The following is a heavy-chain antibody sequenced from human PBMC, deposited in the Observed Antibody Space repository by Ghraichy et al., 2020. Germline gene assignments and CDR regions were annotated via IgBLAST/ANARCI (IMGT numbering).Heavy chain of an antibody. Sequence: SETLSLTCSVSGGSVSSGNYYWSWLRQPPGKGLEWIGDISYSGSTNYYPSLKSRVTISVDTSKNQFSLKLSSVTAADTAVYYCARLGDIVLVPAVKKAFDIWGQGTMVTVSS. J-gene: IGHJ3*02. CDR3: ARLGDIVLVPAVKKAFDI. CDR2: ISYSGST. CDR1: GGSVSSGNYY. D-gene: IGHD2-2*01. V-gene: IGHV4-61*01.